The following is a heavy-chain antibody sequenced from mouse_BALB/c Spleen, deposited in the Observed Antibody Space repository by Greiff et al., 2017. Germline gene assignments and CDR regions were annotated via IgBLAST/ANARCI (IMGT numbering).Heavy chain of an antibody. V-gene: IGHV4-1*02. Sequence: EVKLQESGGGLVQPGGSLKLSCAASGFAFSRYWMSWVRQAPGKGLEWIGEINPDSSTINYTPSLKDKFIISRDNAKNTLYLQMSKVRSEDTALYYCARRANWDYYFDYWGQGTTLTVSS. CDR2: INPDSSTI. CDR1: GFAFSRYW. J-gene: IGHJ2*01. CDR3: ARRANWDYYFDY. D-gene: IGHD4-1*01.